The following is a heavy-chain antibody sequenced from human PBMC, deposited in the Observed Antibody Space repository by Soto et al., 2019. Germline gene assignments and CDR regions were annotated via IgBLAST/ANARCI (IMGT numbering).Heavy chain of an antibody. CDR2: ISYHGSNK. CDR3: ARVLLELWPVDY. V-gene: IGHV3-30-3*01. J-gene: IGHJ4*02. CDR1: GFTFSSYA. Sequence: GGPLRLSCEASGFTFSSYAMHRVRQAPGKGLEWVALISYHGSNKYYADSVKGRFTISRDNSQNTLYLQMSSLRPEDTAVYYCARVLLELWPVDYWGQGTLVTVSS. D-gene: IGHD1-7*01.